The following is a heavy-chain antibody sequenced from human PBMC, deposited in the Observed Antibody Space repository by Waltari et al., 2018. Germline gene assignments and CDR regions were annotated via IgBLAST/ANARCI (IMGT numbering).Heavy chain of an antibody. CDR1: GFNFGSFD. V-gene: IGHV3-30*18. D-gene: IGHD3-22*01. Sequence: HLVQSGGGVVQTGKSLRLSCAASGFNFGSFDMNWVRQAPGKGLCWLAIISYDGNRLNYTDSVRGRFTISRDNSKNTMSLQMNSLRAEDTGIYYCVKGIWTSAASYYAGLDVWGQGTTVTVSS. J-gene: IGHJ6*02. CDR2: ISYDGNRL. CDR3: VKGIWTSAASYYAGLDV.